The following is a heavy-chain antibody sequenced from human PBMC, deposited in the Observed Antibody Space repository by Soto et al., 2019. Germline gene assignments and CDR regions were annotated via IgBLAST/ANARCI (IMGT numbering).Heavy chain of an antibody. Sequence: EVQLLESGGGLVQPGGSLRLSCAASGFTFSSYAMSWVRQAPGKGLEWVSAISGRGGSTYYADSVKGRFTISRDNSKNTLYLQMNSLRAEDTAVYYCAKSPGAYYYDSSGYCDYWGQGTLVTVSS. CDR2: ISGRGGST. J-gene: IGHJ4*02. CDR1: GFTFSSYA. D-gene: IGHD3-22*01. V-gene: IGHV3-23*01. CDR3: AKSPGAYYYDSSGYCDY.